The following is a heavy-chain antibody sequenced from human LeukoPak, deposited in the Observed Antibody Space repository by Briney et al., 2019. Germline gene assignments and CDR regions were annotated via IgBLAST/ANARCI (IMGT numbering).Heavy chain of an antibody. CDR1: GGSISSYY. V-gene: IGHV4-59*08. J-gene: IGHJ6*02. Sequence: SETLSLTCTVSGGSISSYYWSWIRQPPGKGLEWIGYIYYSGSTNYNPSLKSRVTISVDTSKNQFSLKLSSVTAADTAVYYCARAIYYGSGAIIHYYGMDVWGQGTTVTVSS. CDR2: IYYSGST. D-gene: IGHD3-10*01. CDR3: ARAIYYGSGAIIHYYGMDV.